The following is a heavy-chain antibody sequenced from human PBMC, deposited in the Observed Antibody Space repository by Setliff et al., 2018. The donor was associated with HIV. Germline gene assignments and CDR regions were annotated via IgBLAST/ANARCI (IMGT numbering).Heavy chain of an antibody. V-gene: IGHV4-34*01. Sequence: SETLSLTCDVYGGSLSGYYWSWIRQPPGKGLECIGEINHSGNTNYNASLKSRLNISIDMSKRQFYLRLNSVTAADTAVYYCARRERYCSGLTCYQYFQHWG. D-gene: IGHD2-2*01. CDR1: GGSLSGYY. J-gene: IGHJ1*01. CDR3: ARRERYCSGLTCYQYFQH. CDR2: INHSGNT.